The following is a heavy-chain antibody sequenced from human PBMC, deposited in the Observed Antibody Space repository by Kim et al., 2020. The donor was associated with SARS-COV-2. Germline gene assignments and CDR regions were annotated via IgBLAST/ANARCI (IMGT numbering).Heavy chain of an antibody. J-gene: IGHJ5*02. CDR1: GYRFTSYW. CDR3: ARWGNWFDP. V-gene: IGHV5-51*01. Sequence: GESLKISCKASGYRFTSYWIAWVRQMPGKGLEWMGIIYPGDSDTRYSPSFQGQVTISADKSISTAYVQWSSLKAPDTAMYYCARWGNWFDPWGQGTLVTVSS. CDR2: IYPGDSDT. D-gene: IGHD3-16*01.